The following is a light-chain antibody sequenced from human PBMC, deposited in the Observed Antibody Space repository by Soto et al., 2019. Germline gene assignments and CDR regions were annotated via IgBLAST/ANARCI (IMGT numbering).Light chain of an antibody. J-gene: IGLJ1*01. CDR1: SSEVGGYNS. CDR3: SSYTSSSTRV. V-gene: IGLV2-14*01. CDR2: EVT. Sequence: QSALTQPESVSGSPRQSITISCTGTSSEVGGYNSVSWYQQHPGKAPNLVIYEVTNRPSGISNRFSGSKSGNTASLTISGLQAEDEADYYCSSYTSSSTRVFGTGTKVTVL.